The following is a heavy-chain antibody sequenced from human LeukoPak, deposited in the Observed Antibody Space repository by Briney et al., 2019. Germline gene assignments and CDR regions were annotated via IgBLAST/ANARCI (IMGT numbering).Heavy chain of an antibody. J-gene: IGHJ4*02. CDR2: IKGDGIST. CDR1: GFTFSNAY. CDR3: AKDHYWSIDY. D-gene: IGHD3-3*01. Sequence: GGSLRLSCAASGFTFSNAYMNWVRHAPGQGLVWVSRIKGDGISTNYADSVKGRFTISRDIAKNTLYLQMNSLRAEDTGVYYCAKDHYWSIDYWGRGTLVTVSS. V-gene: IGHV3-74*01.